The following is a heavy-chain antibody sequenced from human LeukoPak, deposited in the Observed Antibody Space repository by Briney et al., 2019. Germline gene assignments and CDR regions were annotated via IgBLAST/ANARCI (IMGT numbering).Heavy chain of an antibody. CDR3: ALRYHCSGGSCYRAGWFDP. D-gene: IGHD2-15*01. CDR1: AATFTSNT. V-gene: IGHV1-69*05. Sequence: SVTVTFTSSAATFTSNTNSRGRHAPGQGHEWMGGSIPIFGTANYAQKFQGRVTITTDESTSTAYMELSSLRSEDTAVYYCALRYHCSGGSCYRAGWFDPWGQGTLVTVSS. J-gene: IGHJ5*02. CDR2: SIPIFGTA.